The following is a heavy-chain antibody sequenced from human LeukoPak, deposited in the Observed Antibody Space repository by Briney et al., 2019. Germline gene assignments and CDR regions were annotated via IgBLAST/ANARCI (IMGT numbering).Heavy chain of an antibody. CDR3: AKGDQPLLYGGAFDS. Sequence: GGSLRLSCAASGFTFSSYAMSWVRQAPGKGLEWVSAISGSGGSTYYADSVKGRFTLSSDNSKNTLHLQMISLRAEDTAVYYCAKGDQPLLYGGAFDSWGQGTLVTVSS. V-gene: IGHV3-23*01. CDR2: ISGSGGST. CDR1: GFTFSSYA. J-gene: IGHJ4*02. D-gene: IGHD2-2*02.